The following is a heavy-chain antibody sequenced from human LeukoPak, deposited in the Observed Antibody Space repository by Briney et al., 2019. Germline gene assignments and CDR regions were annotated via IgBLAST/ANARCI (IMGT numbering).Heavy chain of an antibody. CDR3: ARSVRRLYGSGRSNWFDP. CDR1: GGSISSYY. J-gene: IGHJ5*02. Sequence: SETLSLTCTVSGGSISSYYWSWIRQPAGKGLEWIGHMYTSGTTNYNPSLKSRVTMSVDTSKNQFSLKLSSVTAADTAVYYCARSVRRLYGSGRSNWFDPWGQGALVTVSS. D-gene: IGHD3-10*01. CDR2: MYTSGTT. V-gene: IGHV4-4*07.